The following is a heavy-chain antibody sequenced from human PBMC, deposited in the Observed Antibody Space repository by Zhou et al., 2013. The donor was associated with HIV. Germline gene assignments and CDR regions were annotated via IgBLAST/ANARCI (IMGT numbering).Heavy chain of an antibody. Sequence: QVQLVQSGAEVKKPGASVKVSCKTSGYTFTGYYIHWVRQAPGQGLEWVAWINPNNGDTNYAQKFQGRVTMTRDTSISTAYMELGRLRSDDTAVYYCARDHDILTGPYYGMDVWGPKGP. CDR1: GYTFTGYY. V-gene: IGHV1-2*02. D-gene: IGHD3-9*01. CDR2: INPNNGDT. J-gene: IGHJ6*02. CDR3: ARDHDILTGPYYGMDV.